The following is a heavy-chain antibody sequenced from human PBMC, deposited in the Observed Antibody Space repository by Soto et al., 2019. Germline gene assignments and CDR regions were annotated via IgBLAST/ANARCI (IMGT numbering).Heavy chain of an antibody. V-gene: IGHV1-8*01. CDR1: GYTFTSYD. D-gene: IGHD3-16*02. Sequence: QVQLVQSGAEVKKPGASVKVSCKASGYTFTSYDINWVRQATGQGLEWMGWMNPNSGNTGYAQKFQGRVTMTRNTSISTAYMELSSLRSEDTAVYYCARRGYDYIWGSYRYQVDYWGQGTLVTVSS. CDR3: ARRGYDYIWGSYRYQVDY. J-gene: IGHJ4*02. CDR2: MNPNSGNT.